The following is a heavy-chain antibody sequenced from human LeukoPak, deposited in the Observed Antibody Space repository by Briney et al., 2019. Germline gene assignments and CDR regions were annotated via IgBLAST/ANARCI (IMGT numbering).Heavy chain of an antibody. D-gene: IGHD2-2*03. CDR2: IYYSGST. Sequence: PSETLSLTCIVSGASVSSGSYYWSWIRQHPGKGLEWIGYIYYSGSTYYNPSLKSRVTISVDTSKNQFSLKLSSVTAADTAVYYCARGRLGIVVVPAAIGKLGRDQKPNYAFDIWGQGTMVTVSS. J-gene: IGHJ3*02. CDR3: ARGRLGIVVVPAAIGKLGRDQKPNYAFDI. V-gene: IGHV4-31*03. CDR1: GASVSSGSYY.